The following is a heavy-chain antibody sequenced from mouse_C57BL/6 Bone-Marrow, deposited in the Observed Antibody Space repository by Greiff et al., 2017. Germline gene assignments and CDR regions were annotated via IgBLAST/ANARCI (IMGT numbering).Heavy chain of an antibody. V-gene: IGHV5-12*01. CDR1: GFTFSDYY. J-gene: IGHJ1*03. CDR3: ARNDV. CDR2: ISNGGGST. Sequence: DVQLVESGGGLVQPGGSLKLSCAASGFTFSDYYMYWVRQTPEKRLEWVAYISNGGGSTYYPDTVKGRFTISRDNAKNTLYLQMSRLKSEDTAMYYCARNDVWGTGTTVTVSS.